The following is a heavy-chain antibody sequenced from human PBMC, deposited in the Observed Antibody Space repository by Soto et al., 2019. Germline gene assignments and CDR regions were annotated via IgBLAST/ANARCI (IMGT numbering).Heavy chain of an antibody. CDR2: IYRTGNT. CDR1: GGSFTSNNW. CDR3: ASRDPGTSVDY. V-gene: IGHV4-4*02. Sequence: SETLSLTCAVSGGSFTSNNWWTWVRQPPGQGLEWIGEIYRTGNTNYNPSLKSRVTISLDKSENQFSLKVTSLTAADTAAYYCASRDPGTSVDYWGQGTLVTVSS. J-gene: IGHJ4*02. D-gene: IGHD1-7*01.